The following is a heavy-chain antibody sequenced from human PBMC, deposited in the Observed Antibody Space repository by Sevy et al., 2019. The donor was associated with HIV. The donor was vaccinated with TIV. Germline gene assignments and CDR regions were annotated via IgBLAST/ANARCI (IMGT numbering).Heavy chain of an antibody. Sequence: GGSLRLSCAASGFTFSSYWMHWVRQAPGKGLVWVSRFNSDGSSTNYAESVKGRFTISRDKAKDTLYLQLNSLGAEDTAVYDCARGRGGVVDYWGQGALVTVSS. CDR2: FNSDGSST. CDR3: ARGRGGVVDY. J-gene: IGHJ4*02. V-gene: IGHV3-74*01. D-gene: IGHD3-16*01. CDR1: GFTFSSYW.